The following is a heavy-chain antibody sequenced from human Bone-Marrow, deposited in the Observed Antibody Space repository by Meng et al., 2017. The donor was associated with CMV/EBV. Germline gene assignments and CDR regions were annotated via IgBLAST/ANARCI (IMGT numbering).Heavy chain of an antibody. CDR1: GGSFSGYY. J-gene: IGHJ4*02. CDR3: ERRPRVPAARSNFDY. Sequence: SETLSLTCAGYGGSFSGYYWSWIRQPPGKGLEWIGEINHSGSTNYNPSLKSRVTITVDTYNNQFSLKLSSVTAADTAVYYCERRPRVPAARSNFDYWGQGTLVTVSS. CDR2: INHSGST. D-gene: IGHD2-2*01. V-gene: IGHV4-34*01.